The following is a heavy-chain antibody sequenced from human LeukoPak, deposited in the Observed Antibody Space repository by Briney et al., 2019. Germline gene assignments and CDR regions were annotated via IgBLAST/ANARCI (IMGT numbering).Heavy chain of an antibody. D-gene: IGHD4-4*01. J-gene: IGHJ5*02. Sequence: ASVKVSCKASGYTFTDYHIHWVRQAPGQGLEWMGWINPNSGGTNYEQKFQGRVTMTRDTSISTAYMELSRLRSDDTAVYYCARGDDYSNYVWFDPWGQGTLVTVSS. CDR2: INPNSGGT. CDR1: GYTFTDYH. CDR3: ARGDDYSNYVWFDP. V-gene: IGHV1-2*02.